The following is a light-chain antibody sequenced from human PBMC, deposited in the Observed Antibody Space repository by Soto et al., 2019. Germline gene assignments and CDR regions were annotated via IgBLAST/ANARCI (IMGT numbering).Light chain of an antibody. J-gene: IGKJ1*01. CDR3: QQYNSYSEA. Sequence: DIQMTQSPSTVSASVGDRVTITCRASQSISSWLAWYQQKSGKAPKLLIYKASSLESGVPSRFSGSGSGTEFTLTISSLQPDDFATYYCQQYNSYSEAFGQGTKVDIK. CDR1: QSISSW. CDR2: KAS. V-gene: IGKV1-5*03.